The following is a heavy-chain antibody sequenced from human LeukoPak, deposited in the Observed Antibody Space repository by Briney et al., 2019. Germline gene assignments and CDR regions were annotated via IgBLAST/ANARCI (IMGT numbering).Heavy chain of an antibody. CDR2: INHSGST. Sequence: GSLRLSCAVYGGSFSGYYWSWIRQPPGKGLEWIGEINHSGSTNYNPSLKSRVTISVDTSKNQFSLKLSSVTAADTAVYYCARRGDGYNYESYFDYWGQGTLVTVSS. CDR3: ARRGDGYNYESYFDY. D-gene: IGHD5-24*01. CDR1: GGSFSGYY. V-gene: IGHV4-34*01. J-gene: IGHJ4*02.